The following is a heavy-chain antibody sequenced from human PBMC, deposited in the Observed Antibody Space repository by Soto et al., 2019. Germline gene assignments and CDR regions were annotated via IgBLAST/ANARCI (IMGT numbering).Heavy chain of an antibody. CDR1: GGSISSGDYY. V-gene: IGHV4-30-4*01. CDR2: IYYSGST. Sequence: QVQLQESGPGLVKPSQTLSLTCTVSGGSISSGDYYWSWIRQPPGKGLEWIGYIYYSGSTYYNPSLKSPVTISVDTSKNQFSLELSSVTAADTAVYYCAREGINYYGSGSYGPNDYWGQGTLVTVSS. J-gene: IGHJ4*02. CDR3: AREGINYYGSGSYGPNDY. D-gene: IGHD3-10*01.